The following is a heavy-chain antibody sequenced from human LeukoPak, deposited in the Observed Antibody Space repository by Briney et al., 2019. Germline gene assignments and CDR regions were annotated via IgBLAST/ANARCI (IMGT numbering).Heavy chain of an antibody. D-gene: IGHD2-21*02. CDR3: ARDLRGGDRMSDY. V-gene: IGHV3-21*01. CDR1: GFTFSSYA. J-gene: IGHJ4*02. CDR2: ISSSSSYI. Sequence: GGSLRLSCAASGFTFSSYAVTWVRQAPGKGLEWVSSISSSSSYIYYADSVKGRFTISRDNAKNSLYLQMNSLRAEDTAVYYCARDLRGGDRMSDYWGQGTLVTVSS.